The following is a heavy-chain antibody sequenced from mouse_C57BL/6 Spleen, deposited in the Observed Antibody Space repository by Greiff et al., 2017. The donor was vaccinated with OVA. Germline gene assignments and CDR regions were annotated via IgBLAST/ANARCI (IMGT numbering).Heavy chain of an antibody. V-gene: IGHV5-4*01. D-gene: IGHD2-3*01. CDR1: GFTFSSYA. Sequence: VQLKESGGGLVKPGGSLKLSCAASGFTFSSYAMSWVRQTPEKRLEWVATISDGGSYTYYPDNVKGRFTISRDNAKNNLYLQMSHLKSEDTAMYYCARDAIYDGYYEAMDYWGQGTSVTVSS. CDR2: ISDGGSYT. CDR3: ARDAIYDGYYEAMDY. J-gene: IGHJ4*01.